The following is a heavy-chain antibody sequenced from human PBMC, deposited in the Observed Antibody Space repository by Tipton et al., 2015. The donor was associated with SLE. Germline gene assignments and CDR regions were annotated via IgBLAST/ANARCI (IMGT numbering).Heavy chain of an antibody. CDR3: ARPDYGDYVSGGFDI. CDR2: IDRDGSP. CDR1: RGSLTGYS. J-gene: IGHJ3*02. D-gene: IGHD4-17*01. Sequence: GLVKPSETLSLVCVVNRGSLTGYSWNWIRQFPGKGLEWIGEIDRDGSPNYKSSLQNRVTMSVDRSGNQFSLKLTSVTAADTAVYYCARPDYGDYVSGGFDIWGQGTMVTVS. V-gene: IGHV4-34*01.